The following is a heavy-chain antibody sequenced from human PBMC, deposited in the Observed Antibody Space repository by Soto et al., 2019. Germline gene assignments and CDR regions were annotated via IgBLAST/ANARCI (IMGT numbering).Heavy chain of an antibody. CDR1: GFTFASYW. V-gene: IGHV3-74*01. D-gene: IGHD3-3*02. CDR3: VRGAFHSYYLDY. J-gene: IGHJ4*02. Sequence: EVQVVESGGASVQPGASLRLSCAASGFTFASYWIHWVRQVPGKGLLWMSRIKGDETTSSYADSVKGRFTISRDNAKNTVYLQMNSLRAEDTAVYYCVRGAFHSYYLDYWGRGTLVTVSS. CDR2: IKGDETTS.